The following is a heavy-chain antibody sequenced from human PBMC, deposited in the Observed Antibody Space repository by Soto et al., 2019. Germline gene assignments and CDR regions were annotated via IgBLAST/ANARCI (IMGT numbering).Heavy chain of an antibody. V-gene: IGHV4-39*01. Sequence: SETLSLTCTVSGGSISSSSHYWGWIRQPPGKGLEWIGSIYYSGSTYYNPSLKTRVTISVDTSKNQFSLKLSSVTAADTAVYYCARQGYYDSSGYYYPYYYGMDVWGQGTTVTVSS. CDR1: GGSISSSSHY. D-gene: IGHD3-22*01. CDR3: ARQGYYDSSGYYYPYYYGMDV. J-gene: IGHJ6*02. CDR2: IYYSGST.